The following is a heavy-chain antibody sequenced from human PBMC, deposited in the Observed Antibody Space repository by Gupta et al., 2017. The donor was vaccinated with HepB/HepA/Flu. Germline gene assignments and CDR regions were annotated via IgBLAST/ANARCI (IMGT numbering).Heavy chain of an antibody. J-gene: IGHJ3*02. V-gene: IGHV3-20*04. D-gene: IGHD2-2*01. CDR1: GFPFDAYG. CDR2: INWNGGST. Sequence: EVQLVESGGGVVRPGGSLRLSCAASGFPFDAYGMSWVRQAPGKGLEWVSGINWNGGSTGYADSVKGRFTISRDNAKNSLYLQMNSLRAEDTALYYCARDGYCSSTSCYDDAFDIWGQGTMVTVSS. CDR3: ARDGYCSSTSCYDDAFDI.